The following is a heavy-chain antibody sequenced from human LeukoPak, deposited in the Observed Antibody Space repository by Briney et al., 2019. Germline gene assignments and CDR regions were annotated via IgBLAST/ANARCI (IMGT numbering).Heavy chain of an antibody. CDR1: GGSFSGYY. J-gene: IGHJ4*02. Sequence: SETLSLTCAVYGGSFSGYYWSWIRQPPGKGLEWIGEINHSGSTNYNPSLKSRVTISVDMSKNQFSLKLSSVTAADTAVYYCARLLYYFDYWGQGTLVTVSS. V-gene: IGHV4-34*01. D-gene: IGHD2-21*01. CDR3: ARLLYYFDY. CDR2: INHSGST.